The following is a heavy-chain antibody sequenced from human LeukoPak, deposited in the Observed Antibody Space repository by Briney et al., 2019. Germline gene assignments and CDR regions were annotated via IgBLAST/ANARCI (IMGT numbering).Heavy chain of an antibody. CDR2: ISSSSSYI. CDR1: GFTFSSYS. D-gene: IGHD5-18*01. Sequence: GGSLRLSCVASGFTFSSYSMNWVRQAPGKGLEWVSSISSSSSYIYYADSVKGRFTISRDNAKNSLYLQMNSLRAEDTAVYYCARDGRRGYSYGFFDYWGQGTLVTVSS. J-gene: IGHJ4*02. CDR3: ARDGRRGYSYGFFDY. V-gene: IGHV3-21*01.